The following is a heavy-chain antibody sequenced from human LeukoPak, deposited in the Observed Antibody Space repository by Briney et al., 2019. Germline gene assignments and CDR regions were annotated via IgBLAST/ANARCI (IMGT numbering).Heavy chain of an antibody. CDR3: ARKLRGVSGMDV. CDR2: ISSDGSST. Sequence: GESLRLSCAASGFTFSDYYMHWVRQAPGKGRVWVSRISSDGSSTTYAHSVKGRFTISRDNANNTLYLQMNSLRAEDTAVYYCARKLRGVSGMDVWGKGTTVTVSS. D-gene: IGHD3-10*01. V-gene: IGHV3-74*01. CDR1: GFTFSDYY. J-gene: IGHJ6*04.